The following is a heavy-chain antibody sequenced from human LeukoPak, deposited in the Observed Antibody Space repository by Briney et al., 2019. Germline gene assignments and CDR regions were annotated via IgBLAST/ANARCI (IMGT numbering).Heavy chain of an antibody. V-gene: IGHV1-2*02. D-gene: IGHD3-9*01. CDR2: INPNSGGT. J-gene: IGHJ5*02. CDR1: GYTFTGYY. Sequence: ASVKVSCKASGYTFTGYYMHWVRQAPGQGLEWMGWINPNSGGTNYAQRFQARVTMTRDTSISTAYMELSRLRSDDTAVYYCARNDILTGYYLPYNWFDPWGQGTLVTVSS. CDR3: ARNDILTGYYLPYNWFDP.